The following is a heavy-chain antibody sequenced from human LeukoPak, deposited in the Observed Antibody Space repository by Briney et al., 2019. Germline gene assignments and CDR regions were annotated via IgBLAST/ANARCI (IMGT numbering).Heavy chain of an antibody. CDR1: GFTFRSYS. Sequence: GGSLRLSCGASGFTFRSYSMNWVRQAPGKGLEWVSSISSSSSYIYYADSVKGRFTISRDNAKNSLYLQMNSLRAEDAAVYYCARDLSRYDFSLRYGMDVWGQGTTATVSS. V-gene: IGHV3-21*01. J-gene: IGHJ6*02. D-gene: IGHD3-3*01. CDR2: ISSSSSYI. CDR3: ARDLSRYDFSLRYGMDV.